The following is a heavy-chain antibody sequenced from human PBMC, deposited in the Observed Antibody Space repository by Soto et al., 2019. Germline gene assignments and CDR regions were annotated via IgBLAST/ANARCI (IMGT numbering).Heavy chain of an antibody. V-gene: IGHV3-23*01. Sequence: EVQLLESGGALIQPGGSLRLSCVASGFSFSNYGMSWVRQAPGKGLEWVSGISGNGAYTYYADSVKGRFTISRDNSKNTVYLQMNSLRAEYTAVYYCAKDLEWLLRHFENWGQGTLVTVSS. CDR1: GFSFSNYG. CDR3: AKDLEWLLRHFEN. J-gene: IGHJ4*02. CDR2: ISGNGAYT. D-gene: IGHD3-22*01.